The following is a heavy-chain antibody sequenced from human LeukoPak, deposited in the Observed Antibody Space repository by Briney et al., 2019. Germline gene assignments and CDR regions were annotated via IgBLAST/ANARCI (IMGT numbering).Heavy chain of an antibody. D-gene: IGHD1-20*01. Sequence: SETLSLTCNVSGGSISSGRYYWSWIRLPAGKGLEWIGRIFTSGSTNYNPSLKSRVTISVDNSKNQFSLKLSSVTAADTAVYYCARIITASGFDIWGQGTMVTVSS. CDR1: GGSISSGRYY. CDR3: ARIITASGFDI. J-gene: IGHJ3*02. CDR2: IFTSGST. V-gene: IGHV4-61*02.